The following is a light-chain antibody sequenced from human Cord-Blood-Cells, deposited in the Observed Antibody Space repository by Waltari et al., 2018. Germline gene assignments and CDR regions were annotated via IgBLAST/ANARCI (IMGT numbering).Light chain of an antibody. CDR3: QHSYSTPYT. V-gene: IGKV1-39*01. J-gene: IGKJ2*01. CDR1: QSISSY. Sequence: DIQMTQSPSSLSASVGDRVTITCRAGQSISSYLNWYQQKPGKAPKLLIYAASSLQSGVPSRFSGSGSGTDFTLTISSLQPEDFATYYCQHSYSTPYTFGQGTKLEIK. CDR2: AAS.